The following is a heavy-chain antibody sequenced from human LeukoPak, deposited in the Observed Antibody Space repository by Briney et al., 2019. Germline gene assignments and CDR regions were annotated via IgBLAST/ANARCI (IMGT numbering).Heavy chain of an antibody. J-gene: IGHJ4*02. Sequence: ASVKVSCKASGCTFTSYGISWVRQATGQGLEWMGWMNPNSGNTGYAEKFQGRVTMTRDTSMSTVYMELSGLTSEDTAVYYCARGGIAAAGVDYWGQGTLVTVSS. D-gene: IGHD6-13*01. V-gene: IGHV1-8*02. CDR2: MNPNSGNT. CDR3: ARGGIAAAGVDY. CDR1: GCTFTSYG.